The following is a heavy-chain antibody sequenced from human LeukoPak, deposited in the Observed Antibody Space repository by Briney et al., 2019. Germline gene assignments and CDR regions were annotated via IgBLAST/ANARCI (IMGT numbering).Heavy chain of an antibody. CDR2: VSGSGGYT. CDR1: GFTFSSYA. CDR3: AKGGLPAANYYYYMDV. D-gene: IGHD2-2*01. J-gene: IGHJ6*03. V-gene: IGHV3-23*01. Sequence: GGSLRLSCAASGFTFSSYAMSWVRQAPGKGLEWVSSVSGSGGYTYYAGSVKGRCTISRDNSKSTLYLQMNSLTAEDTAVYYCAKGGLPAANYYYYMDVWGKGATVTVSS.